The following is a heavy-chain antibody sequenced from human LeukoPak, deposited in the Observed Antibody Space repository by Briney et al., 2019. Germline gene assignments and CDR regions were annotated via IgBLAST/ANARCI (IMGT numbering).Heavy chain of an antibody. Sequence: GGSLRLSCAASGFTFSSYGMHWVRQAPGKGLEWAAVISYDGSNKYHADSVKGRFTISRDNSKNTLYLQMNSLRAEDTAVYYCAKTGLRFGELFSFDYWGQGTLVTVSS. CDR3: AKTGLRFGELFSFDY. V-gene: IGHV3-30*18. D-gene: IGHD3-10*01. CDR2: ISYDGSNK. J-gene: IGHJ4*02. CDR1: GFTFSSYG.